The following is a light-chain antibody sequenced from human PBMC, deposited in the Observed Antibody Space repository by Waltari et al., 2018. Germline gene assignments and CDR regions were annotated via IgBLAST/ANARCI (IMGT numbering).Light chain of an antibody. CDR3: QSYDSSGHYV. CDR1: SSHIGAGYE. V-gene: IGLV1-40*01. J-gene: IGLJ1*01. Sequence: QSVLTQPPSVSGAPGERVTISCTGSSSHIGAGYEVHWYQQVPGTAPKLLIYGNTNRPSGVPDRVSGSKSGTSASLAITGLQAEDESDYYCQSYDSSGHYVFGSGTKVTVL. CDR2: GNT.